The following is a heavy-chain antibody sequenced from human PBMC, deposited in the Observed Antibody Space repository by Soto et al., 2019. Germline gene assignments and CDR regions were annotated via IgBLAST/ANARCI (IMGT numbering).Heavy chain of an antibody. D-gene: IGHD2-15*01. Sequence: GESLKISCKGSGYSCTSYWIGWVRQIPGKGLECMGIIYPGDSDTRYSPSFQGQVTISADKSISTAYLQWSSLKASDTAMYFCARPLSPGGGYDAFDIWGQGTMVPVSS. CDR2: IYPGDSDT. V-gene: IGHV5-51*01. J-gene: IGHJ3*02. CDR3: ARPLSPGGGYDAFDI. CDR1: GYSCTSYW.